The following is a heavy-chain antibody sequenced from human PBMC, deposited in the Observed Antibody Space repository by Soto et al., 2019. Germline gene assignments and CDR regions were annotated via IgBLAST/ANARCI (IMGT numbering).Heavy chain of an antibody. Sequence: SETLSLTCTVSAGSISSHNWRWIRQPPGKGLEWIGYIYYSGSTNYNPSLKSRVTISVDTSKNQFSLKLSSVTAADTAVYYCAIFEAKDSSGYNPPMFEFWVKGTLDT. CDR2: IYYSGST. CDR1: AGSISSHN. V-gene: IGHV4-59*11. CDR3: AIFEAKDSSGYNPPMFEF. D-gene: IGHD3-22*01. J-gene: IGHJ4*02.